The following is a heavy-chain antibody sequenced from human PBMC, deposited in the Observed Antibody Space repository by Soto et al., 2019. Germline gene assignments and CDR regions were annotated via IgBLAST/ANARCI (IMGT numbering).Heavy chain of an antibody. CDR1: GFTFSSYS. CDR3: ARDSSCWYGNYYYGMDV. V-gene: IGHV3-48*04. J-gene: IGHJ6*02. Sequence: GGSLRLSCAASGFTFSSYSMNWVRQAPGKGLEWVSYISSSSSTIYYADSVKGRFTISRDNAKNSLYLQMNSLRAEDTAVYYCARDSSCWYGNYYYGMDVWGQGTTVTVSS. CDR2: ISSSSSTI. D-gene: IGHD6-19*01.